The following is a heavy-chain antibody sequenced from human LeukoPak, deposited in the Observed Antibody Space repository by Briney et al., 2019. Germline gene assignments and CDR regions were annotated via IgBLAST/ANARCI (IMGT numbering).Heavy chain of an antibody. J-gene: IGHJ5*02. D-gene: IGHD6-6*01. Sequence: SVKVSCKASGGTFISYAISWVRQAPGQGLEWMGGIIPIFGTANYAQKFQGRVTITADESTSTAYMELSSLRSEDTAVYYCARDRRIAARLEFQNWFDPWGQGTLVTVSS. CDR3: ARDRRIAARLEFQNWFDP. CDR1: GGTFISYA. CDR2: IIPIFGTA. V-gene: IGHV1-69*01.